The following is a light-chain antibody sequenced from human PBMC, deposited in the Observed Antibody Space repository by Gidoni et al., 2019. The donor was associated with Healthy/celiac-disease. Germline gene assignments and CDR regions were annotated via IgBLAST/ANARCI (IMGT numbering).Light chain of an antibody. CDR3: QQLNSYPIT. Sequence: DIQLTQSPSFLSASVGDRVPITLRASPGISSYLAWYQPKPGKAPTLLIYAASPLQSGVPTRFSGSGSETEFTLTISSLQPEDLATYYCQQLNSYPITFGPRTRLEIK. CDR2: AAS. V-gene: IGKV1-9*01. J-gene: IGKJ5*01. CDR1: PGISSY.